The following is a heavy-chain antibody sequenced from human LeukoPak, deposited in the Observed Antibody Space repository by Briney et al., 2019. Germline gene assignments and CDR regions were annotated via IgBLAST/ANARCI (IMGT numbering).Heavy chain of an antibody. Sequence: GASVKVSCKASGYTFTSYDINWVRQATGQGLEWMGWMNPNSGNTGYAQKLQGRVTMTTDTSTSTAYMELRSLRSDDTAVYYCARDVYTVYTGPVDYWGQGTLVTVSS. J-gene: IGHJ4*02. CDR1: GYTFTSYD. CDR2: MNPNSGNT. V-gene: IGHV1-8*02. D-gene: IGHD5/OR15-5a*01. CDR3: ARDVYTVYTGPVDY.